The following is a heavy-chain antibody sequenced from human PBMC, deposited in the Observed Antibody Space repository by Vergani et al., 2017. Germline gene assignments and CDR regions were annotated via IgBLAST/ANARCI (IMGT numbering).Heavy chain of an antibody. Sequence: QVQLPQWGAGLLKPSETLSLTCAVYGGSFSGYYWSWIRQPPGKGLEWIGYIYSTGSTNYNPSLNSRVTMSVDTSKNQFSLKLRSVTAADTAVYFCARGMYRDEASTGYRLEGMDIWGQGTTVTISS. D-gene: IGHD3-9*01. CDR2: IYSTGST. V-gene: IGHV4-34*11. J-gene: IGHJ6*02. CDR3: ARGMYRDEASTGYRLEGMDI. CDR1: GGSFSGYY.